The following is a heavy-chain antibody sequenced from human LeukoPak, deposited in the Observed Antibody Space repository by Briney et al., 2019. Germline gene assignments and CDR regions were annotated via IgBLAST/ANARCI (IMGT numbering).Heavy chain of an antibody. CDR2: ISSSSSYI. CDR3: ARDWTYYYDSSGYYGAYYFDY. CDR1: GFTFSSYS. V-gene: IGHV3-21*01. Sequence: PGGSLRLSCAASGFTFSSYSMNWVRQAPGKGLEWVSSISSSSSYIYYADSVKGRFTISRDNAKNSLYLQMNSLRAEDTAVYYCARDWTYYYDSSGYYGAYYFDYWGQGTLVTVSS. J-gene: IGHJ4*02. D-gene: IGHD3-22*01.